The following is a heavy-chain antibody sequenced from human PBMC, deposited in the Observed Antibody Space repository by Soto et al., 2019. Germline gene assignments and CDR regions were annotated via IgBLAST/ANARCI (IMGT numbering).Heavy chain of an antibody. CDR3: ARPTSGNAFDV. V-gene: IGHV3-33*01. CDR2: IWYDGSNK. J-gene: IGHJ3*01. Sequence: LRLSCAASGFTFRSHGMHWVRQASGKGLEWVAVIWYDGSNKYYIDSVKGRFTISRDNSKNTLYLQMNSLRVEDTAVYYCARPTSGNAFDVWGQGTVVTVS. CDR1: GFTFRSHG.